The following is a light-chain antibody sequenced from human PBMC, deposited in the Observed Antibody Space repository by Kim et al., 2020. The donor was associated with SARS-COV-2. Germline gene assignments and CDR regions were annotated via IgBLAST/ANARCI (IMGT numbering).Light chain of an antibody. Sequence: ASVGDRVTITCRARQSISGWLAWDQQKPGKAPKVLLYQASNLESGVPSRFSGSGSGTEFTLNISGLQPDDVATYYCHQYKTYSWAFGQGTKVDIK. CDR2: QAS. CDR1: QSISGW. CDR3: HQYKTYSWA. V-gene: IGKV1-5*03. J-gene: IGKJ1*01.